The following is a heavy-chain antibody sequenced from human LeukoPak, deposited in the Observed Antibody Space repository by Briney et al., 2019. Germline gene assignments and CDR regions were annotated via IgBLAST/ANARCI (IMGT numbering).Heavy chain of an antibody. D-gene: IGHD3-22*01. V-gene: IGHV3-23*01. CDR3: AAGGGREDYYDSSGYYFDY. CDR1: GFTFSSYA. Sequence: GSLRLSCAASGFTFSSYAMSWVRQAPGKGLEWVSAISGSGGSTYYADSVNGRFTISRDNSKNTLYLQMNSLRAEDTAVYYCAAGGGREDYYDSSGYYFDYWGQGTLVTVSS. J-gene: IGHJ4*02. CDR2: ISGSGGST.